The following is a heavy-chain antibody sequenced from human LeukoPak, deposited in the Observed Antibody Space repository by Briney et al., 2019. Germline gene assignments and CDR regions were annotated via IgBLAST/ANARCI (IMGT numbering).Heavy chain of an antibody. V-gene: IGHV1-46*01. D-gene: IGHD3-22*01. CDR3: VIVYYDYSGGDY. CDR1: GYTFSNYY. CDR2: INPSSGIT. Sequence: ASVKVSCKASGYTFSNYYIHWVRQAPGQGLEWMGIINPSSGITTYAQKFQGRVTMTRDMSTSTVYMELRSLTSDDTAVYYCVIVYYDYSGGDYWGQGTLVTVSS. J-gene: IGHJ4*02.